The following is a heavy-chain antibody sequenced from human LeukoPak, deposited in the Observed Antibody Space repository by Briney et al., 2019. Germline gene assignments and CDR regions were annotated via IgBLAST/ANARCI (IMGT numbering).Heavy chain of an antibody. CDR2: INHSGNS. V-gene: IGHV4-4*02. CDR1: GGSISSDNW. J-gene: IGHJ4*02. D-gene: IGHD2-15*01. CDR3: ARDISNRKGSD. Sequence: PSQTLSLTCDVSGGSISSDNWWNWVRQPPGKGPEWIGEINHSGNSNYNPSLKSRVVMSTDTSKNQFSLRLSSVTAADTAVYFCARDISNRKGSDWGQGTLVTVSS.